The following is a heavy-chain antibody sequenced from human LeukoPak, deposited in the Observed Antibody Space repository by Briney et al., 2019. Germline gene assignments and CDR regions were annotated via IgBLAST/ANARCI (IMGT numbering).Heavy chain of an antibody. V-gene: IGHV3-33*01. J-gene: IGHJ4*02. CDR2: IWYDGSYK. CDR3: ARGRDSSGYYFRS. D-gene: IGHD3-22*01. CDR1: GFTFSSYA. Sequence: GGSLRLSCVASGFTFSSYAMHWVRQAPGMGLEWVAVIWYDGSYKYYADSVKGRFTISRDNAKNSLLLQVNSLRDEDTAFYYCARGRDSSGYYFRSWGQGTLVTVSS.